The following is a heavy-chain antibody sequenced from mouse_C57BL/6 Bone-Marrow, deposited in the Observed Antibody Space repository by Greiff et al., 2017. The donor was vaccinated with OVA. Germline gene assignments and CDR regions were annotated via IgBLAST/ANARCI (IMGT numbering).Heavy chain of an antibody. CDR1: GFSLTSYG. CDR3: ARHHYCGSSYDGYFDV. J-gene: IGHJ1*03. CDR2: FWSDGST. Sequence: QVQLKESGPGLVAPSQSLSITCTVSGFSLTSYGVHWVRQPPGKGLEWLVVFWSDGSTIYNSALNSRLSICKDNSKSQVFLKMNSLQTDDTAMYYGARHHYCGSSYDGYFDVWGTGTTVTVSS. V-gene: IGHV2-6-1*01. D-gene: IGHD1-1*01.